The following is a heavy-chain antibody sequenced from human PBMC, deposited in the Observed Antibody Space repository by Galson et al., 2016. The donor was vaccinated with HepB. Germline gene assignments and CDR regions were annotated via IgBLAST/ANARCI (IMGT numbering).Heavy chain of an antibody. V-gene: IGHV1-18*01. CDR1: GYTFISYG. CDR2: INAYNGNT. J-gene: IGHJ4*02. Sequence: SVKVSCKASGYTFISYGISWVRQAPGQGLEWMGWINAYNGNTIYAQKFQGRVNMTTDTSTSTVYMELRSLTSDDTALYYCAKDARRRITVFGAASDSWGQGTLVTVSS. CDR3: AKDARRRITVFGAASDS. D-gene: IGHD3-3*01.